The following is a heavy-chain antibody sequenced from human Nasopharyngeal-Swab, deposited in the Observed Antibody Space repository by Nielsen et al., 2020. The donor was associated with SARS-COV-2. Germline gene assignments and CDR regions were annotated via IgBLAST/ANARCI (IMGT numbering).Heavy chain of an antibody. V-gene: IGHV4-34*01. CDR1: GGSFRDYF. J-gene: IGHJ6*04. CDR3: ARGFSTATTFVDV. CDR2: IDHSGRT. D-gene: IGHD3-3*01. Sequence: SETLSLTCAVYGGSFRDYFWTWIRQPPGKGLEWIAEIDHSGRTNYNPSLKSRFTVSVDTSKNQFSLKVSSVTAADTAIYYCARGFSTATTFVDVWGKGATVTVSS.